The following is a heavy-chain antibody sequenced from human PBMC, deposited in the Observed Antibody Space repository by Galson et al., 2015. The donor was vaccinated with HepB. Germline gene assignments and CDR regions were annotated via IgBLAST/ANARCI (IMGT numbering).Heavy chain of an antibody. CDR1: GFTFSSYA. Sequence: SLRLSCAASGFTFSSYAMSWVRQAPGKGLEWVSAISGSGGSTYYADSVKGRFTISRDNSKNTLYLQMNSLRAEDTAVYYCAKVLAFSYDILTGFDYWGQGTLVTVSS. D-gene: IGHD3-9*01. CDR2: ISGSGGST. J-gene: IGHJ4*02. CDR3: AKVLAFSYDILTGFDY. V-gene: IGHV3-23*01.